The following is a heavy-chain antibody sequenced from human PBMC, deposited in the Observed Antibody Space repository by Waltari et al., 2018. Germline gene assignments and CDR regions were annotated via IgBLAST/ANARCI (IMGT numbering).Heavy chain of an antibody. D-gene: IGHD2-15*01. CDR3: ARVPAVAATDYYYMDV. J-gene: IGHJ6*03. Sequence: QVQLVQSGAEVKKPGSSVKVSCKASGGTFSSYAISWVRQAPGQGLEWMGGIIPIFGTANYAQKFQGRVTITTDESTSTAYMELSSLGSEDTAVYYCARVPAVAATDYYYMDVWGKGTTVTVSS. CDR1: GGTFSSYA. CDR2: IIPIFGTA. V-gene: IGHV1-69*05.